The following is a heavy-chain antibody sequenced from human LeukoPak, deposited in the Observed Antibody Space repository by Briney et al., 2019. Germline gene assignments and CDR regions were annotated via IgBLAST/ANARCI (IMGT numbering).Heavy chain of an antibody. Sequence: SEALSLTCAVYGGSFSGYYWSWIRQPPGKGLEWIGEINYSGSTNYNPSLKSRVTISVDTSKNQFSLRLNSVTATDTAMYYCARGPYSYDSSGCFGYWGQGALVTVSS. CDR1: GGSFSGYY. CDR2: INYSGST. D-gene: IGHD3-22*01. CDR3: ARGPYSYDSSGCFGY. V-gene: IGHV4-34*01. J-gene: IGHJ4*02.